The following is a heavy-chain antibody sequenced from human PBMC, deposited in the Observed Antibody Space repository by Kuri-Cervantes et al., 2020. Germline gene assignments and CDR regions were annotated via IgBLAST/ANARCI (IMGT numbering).Heavy chain of an antibody. CDR1: GGSVSSGSYY. CDR2: INHSGST. CDR3: ARGSLERAY. V-gene: IGHV4-39*07. Sequence: SETLSLTCTVSGGSVSSGSYYWSWIRQPPGKGLEWIGEINHSGSTNYNPSLKSRVTISVDTSRNQFSLKVSSVTAADTAVYYCARGSLERAYWGQGTLVTVSS. J-gene: IGHJ4*02. D-gene: IGHD1-1*01.